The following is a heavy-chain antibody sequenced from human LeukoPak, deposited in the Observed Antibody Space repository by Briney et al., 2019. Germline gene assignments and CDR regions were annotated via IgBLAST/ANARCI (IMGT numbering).Heavy chain of an antibody. V-gene: IGHV3-74*01. CDR2: IKTDGRDT. J-gene: IGHJ6*02. Sequence: GGSLRLSCAASGFTFSDYWMHWVRQAPGKGLVWVSRIKTDGRDTNYADSVKGRFTISRDNSKNTLYLQMNSLRAEDTAVYYCARNGGDHGVYYYGMDVWGQGTTVTVSS. D-gene: IGHD2-21*02. CDR3: ARNGGDHGVYYYGMDV. CDR1: GFTFSDYW.